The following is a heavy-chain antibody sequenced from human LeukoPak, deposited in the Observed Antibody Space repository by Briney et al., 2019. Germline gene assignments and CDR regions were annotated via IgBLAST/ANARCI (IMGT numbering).Heavy chain of an antibody. Sequence: GASVKVSCKASGYTFTSYGISWVRQAPGQGLEWMGWISAYNGNTNYAQKLQGRVTMTTDTSTSTAYMELRSLRSDDTAVYYCARDPAYYYGSGTYYYYGMDVWGQGTTVTVSS. D-gene: IGHD3-10*01. V-gene: IGHV1-18*01. CDR3: ARDPAYYYGSGTYYYYGMDV. CDR2: ISAYNGNT. CDR1: GYTFTSYG. J-gene: IGHJ6*02.